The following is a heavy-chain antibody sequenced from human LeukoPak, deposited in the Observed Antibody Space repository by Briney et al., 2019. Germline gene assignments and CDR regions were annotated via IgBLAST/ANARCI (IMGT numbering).Heavy chain of an antibody. D-gene: IGHD2-21*02. CDR2: INHSGST. Sequence: SETLSLTCGVYGGSFSGYYWSWIRQPPGKGLEWIGEINHSGSTNYNPSLKSRVTISVDMSKNQFSLKLSSVTAADTAVYYCARICGGDCYSDYWGQGTLVTVSS. CDR3: ARICGGDCYSDY. CDR1: GGSFSGYY. J-gene: IGHJ4*02. V-gene: IGHV4-34*01.